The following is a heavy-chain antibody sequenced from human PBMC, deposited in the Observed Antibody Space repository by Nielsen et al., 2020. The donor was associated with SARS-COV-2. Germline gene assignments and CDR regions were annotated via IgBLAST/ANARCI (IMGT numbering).Heavy chain of an antibody. V-gene: IGHV3-53*01. CDR3: ANARVDTAMAHPNWFDP. D-gene: IGHD5-18*01. CDR2: IYSGGST. J-gene: IGHJ5*02. CDR1: GFTVSSNY. Sequence: GESLKISCAASGFTVSSNYMSWVRQAPGKGLEWVSVIYSGGSTYYADSVKGRFTISRDNSKNTLYLQMNSLRAEDTAVYYCANARVDTAMAHPNWFDPWGQGTLVTVSS.